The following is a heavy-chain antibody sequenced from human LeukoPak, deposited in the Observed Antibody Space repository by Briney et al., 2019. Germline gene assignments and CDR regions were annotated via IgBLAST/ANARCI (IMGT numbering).Heavy chain of an antibody. V-gene: IGHV3-20*04. CDR2: INWNGGST. CDR1: GFTFSSYA. D-gene: IGHD2-8*01. CDR3: ARDQWAARDY. J-gene: IGHJ4*02. Sequence: GGSLRLSCAASGFTFSSYAMSWVRQAPGKGLEWVPGINWNGGSTGYADSVKGRFTISRDNAKNSLYLQMNSLRAEDTALYYCARDQWAARDYWGQGTLVTVSS.